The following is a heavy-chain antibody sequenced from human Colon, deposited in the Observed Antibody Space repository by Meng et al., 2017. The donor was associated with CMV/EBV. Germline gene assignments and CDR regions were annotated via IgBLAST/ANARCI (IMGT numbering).Heavy chain of an antibody. Sequence: GGSLRLSCAASGFVFSDYAMTWVRQAPGKGLEWVSFISDSRYTNYGDPVKGRFTISRDSSKNTLYLQMKSLRPEDTAVYYCAKLGFGERPFHFWGLGTLVTVSS. J-gene: IGHJ4*02. V-gene: IGHV3-23*01. CDR2: ISDSRYT. D-gene: IGHD3-10*01. CDR1: GFVFSDYA. CDR3: AKLGFGERPFHF.